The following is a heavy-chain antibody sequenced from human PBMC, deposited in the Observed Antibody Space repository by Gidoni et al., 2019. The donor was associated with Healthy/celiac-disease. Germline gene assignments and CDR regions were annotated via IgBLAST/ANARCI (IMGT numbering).Heavy chain of an antibody. CDR1: GGSFSGYY. CDR2: INHSGST. Sequence: QVQLQQWGAGLLKPSETLSLTCAVYGGSFSGYYWSWIRQSPGKGLEWIGEINHSGSTNYTPSIKSRVTIAVDTSKNQFSLKLSSVTAADTAVYYCARGNHRRASDYWGQGTLVTVSS. CDR3: ARGNHRRASDY. J-gene: IGHJ4*02. V-gene: IGHV4-34*01.